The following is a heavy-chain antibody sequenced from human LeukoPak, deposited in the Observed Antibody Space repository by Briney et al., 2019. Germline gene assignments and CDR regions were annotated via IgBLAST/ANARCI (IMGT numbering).Heavy chain of an antibody. Sequence: GGSLRLSCAASGFTFSNCSMNWVRQAPGKGLEWVSSISSSSSLIYYADSVKGRFTISRDNAKNSLYLQMNSLRAEDTAVYYCARGGRTTAELIDYWGQGTLVTVSS. V-gene: IGHV3-21*01. CDR2: ISSSSSLI. CDR3: ARGGRTTAELIDY. J-gene: IGHJ4*02. D-gene: IGHD4-17*01. CDR1: GFTFSNCS.